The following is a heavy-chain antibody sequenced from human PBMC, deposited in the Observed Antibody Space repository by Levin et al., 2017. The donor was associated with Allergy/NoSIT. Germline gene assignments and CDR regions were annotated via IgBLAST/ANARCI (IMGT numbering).Heavy chain of an antibody. CDR3: AKDLTNRGFCSGSSCYRLDY. J-gene: IGHJ4*02. Sequence: LSLTCAASGFTFSTYAMHWVRQTPGKGLEWVAVMSSDGNNIYYGDSVNGRFTISRDNSRDTLYLQMNSLRAEDTGVYFCAKDLTNRGFCSGSSCYRLDYWGQGTLVTVSS. CDR2: MSSDGNNI. CDR1: GFTFSTYA. V-gene: IGHV3-30*18. D-gene: IGHD2-15*01.